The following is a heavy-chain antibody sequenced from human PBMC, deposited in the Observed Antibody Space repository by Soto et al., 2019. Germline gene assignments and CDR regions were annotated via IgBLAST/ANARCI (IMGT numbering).Heavy chain of an antibody. J-gene: IGHJ3*02. Sequence: GGSLRLSCAASGFTFSTYGMHWVRQAPGKGLGWVAVIWYDGSKKHYADSVKGRFTVSRDNSKNTLYLQMNSLRAEDTAVYYWARLGGYKLYDAFDIWGKGKMVTVPS. D-gene: IGHD5-12*01. CDR1: GFTFSTYG. CDR2: IWYDGSKK. V-gene: IGHV3-33*01. CDR3: ARLGGYKLYDAFDI.